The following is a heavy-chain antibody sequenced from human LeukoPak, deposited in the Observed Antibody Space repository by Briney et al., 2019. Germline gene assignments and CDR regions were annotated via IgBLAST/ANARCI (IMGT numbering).Heavy chain of an antibody. CDR2: IRYDGSNK. Sequence: GGSLRLSCAASGFTFSSYGMHWVRQAPGKGLGWVAFIRYDGSNKYYADSVKGRFTISRDNSKNTLYLQMNSLRAEDTAVYYCAKTPGYQLLLQHWGQGTLVTVSS. CDR3: AKTPGYQLLLQH. D-gene: IGHD2-2*01. V-gene: IGHV3-30*02. CDR1: GFTFSSYG. J-gene: IGHJ1*01.